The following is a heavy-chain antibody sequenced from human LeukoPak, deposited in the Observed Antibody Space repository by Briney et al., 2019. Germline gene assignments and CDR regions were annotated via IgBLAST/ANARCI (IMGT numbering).Heavy chain of an antibody. Sequence: GGSLRLSCAASGFTFSDYYMSWIRQAPGKGLEWVAFIRYDGSNKYYTDSVKGRFTISRDNSKSTLYLQMNSLRAEDTAVYYCAKGGDYIAYWGQGTLVTVSS. D-gene: IGHD3-16*01. CDR3: AKGGDYIAY. CDR2: IRYDGSNK. V-gene: IGHV3-30*02. CDR1: GFTFSDYY. J-gene: IGHJ4*02.